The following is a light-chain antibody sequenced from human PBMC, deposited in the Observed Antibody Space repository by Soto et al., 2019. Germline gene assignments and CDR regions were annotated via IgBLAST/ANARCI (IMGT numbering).Light chain of an antibody. V-gene: IGKV1-39*01. CDR3: QQSYSTPRGT. Sequence: DIQMTQSPSSLSASVGDRVNITCRASQSISSYLNWYQQKPGKAPKLLIYAASSLQSGVPSRFSGSGSGTDFTLTISSLQPEDFATYYCQQSYSTPRGTFGQGTKVDIK. J-gene: IGKJ1*01. CDR1: QSISSY. CDR2: AAS.